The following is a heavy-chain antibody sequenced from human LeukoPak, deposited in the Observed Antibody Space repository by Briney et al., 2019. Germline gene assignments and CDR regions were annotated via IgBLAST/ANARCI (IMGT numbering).Heavy chain of an antibody. V-gene: IGHV1-8*01. J-gene: IGHJ6*03. CDR2: MNPNSGNT. D-gene: IGHD2-15*01. CDR3: ARGECSGSSCYSGYYYYMDV. CDR1: GYTFTSYD. Sequence: ASVKVSCKASGYTFTSYDINWVRQATGQGLEWMGWMNPNSGNTGYAQKFQGRVTMTRNTSISTAYMELSSLRSEDTAVYYCARGECSGSSCYSGYYYYMDVWGKGTTVTVSS.